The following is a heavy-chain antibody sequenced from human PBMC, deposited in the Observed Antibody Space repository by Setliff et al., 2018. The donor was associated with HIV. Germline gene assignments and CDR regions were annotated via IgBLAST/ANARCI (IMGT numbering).Heavy chain of an antibody. CDR2: IQPEGSEK. J-gene: IGHJ4*02. D-gene: IGHD4-4*01. V-gene: IGHV3-7*03. Sequence: GGSLRLSCAASGFTFRDSWMSWVRQAPGKGLEWVANIQPEGSEKYHAASVRGRFTISRDNAQNSLYLQMDSLKTEDTAVYYCAQITVMGYWGQGTLVTVSS. CDR3: AQITVMGY. CDR1: GFTFRDSW.